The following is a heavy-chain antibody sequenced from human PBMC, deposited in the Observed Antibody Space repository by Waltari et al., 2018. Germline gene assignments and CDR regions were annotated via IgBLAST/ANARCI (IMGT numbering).Heavy chain of an antibody. D-gene: IGHD7-27*01. CDR1: GYTFTSYD. CDR3: ARGRIRSVGSSTGDPYFDY. Sequence: QVQLVQSGAEVKKPGASVKVSCKASGYTFTSYDINWVRQATGQGLEWMGWMNPNRGNTGYAQKFQGRGTITRNTSISTAYMELSSLRSEDTAVYYCARGRIRSVGSSTGDPYFDYWGQGTLVTVSS. CDR2: MNPNRGNT. J-gene: IGHJ4*02. V-gene: IGHV1-8*03.